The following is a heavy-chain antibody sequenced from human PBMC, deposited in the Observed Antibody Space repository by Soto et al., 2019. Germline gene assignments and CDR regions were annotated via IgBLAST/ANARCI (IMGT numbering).Heavy chain of an antibody. V-gene: IGHV4-30-4*01. CDR3: AREVNVVALSDAFDI. J-gene: IGHJ3*02. CDR1: GDSISSDNYF. Sequence: QVQLQESGPGLVKPSQTLSLICTVSGDSISSDNYFWSWIRQPPGQGLEWVGYISNRGTPYYNPPPKSRXTXPLDTSTNRFSLDMYSVTATDTAVYYCAREVNVVALSDAFDIWGQGTMVTVSS. CDR2: ISNRGTP. D-gene: IGHD2-8*01.